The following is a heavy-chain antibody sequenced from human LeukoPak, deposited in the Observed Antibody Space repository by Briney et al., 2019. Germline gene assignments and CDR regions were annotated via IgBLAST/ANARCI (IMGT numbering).Heavy chain of an antibody. D-gene: IGHD6-13*01. V-gene: IGHV3-11*01. CDR3: ARERSSSWYTQQADYYYYGMDV. Sequence: GESLRLSCAASGFTFSDYYMSWIRQAPGKGLEWVSYISSSGSTIYYADSVKGRFTISRDNAKDSLYLQMNSLRAEDTAVYYCARERSSSWYTQQADYYYYGMDVWGQGTTVTVSS. J-gene: IGHJ6*02. CDR2: ISSSGSTI. CDR1: GFTFSDYY.